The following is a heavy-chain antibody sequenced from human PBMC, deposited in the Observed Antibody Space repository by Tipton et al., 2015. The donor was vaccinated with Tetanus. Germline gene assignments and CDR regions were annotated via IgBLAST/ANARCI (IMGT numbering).Heavy chain of an antibody. Sequence: TLSLTCTVSGGSFRSGDHYWSWIRQPPGKGLEWIGYIYYSGNSDYNPSLKSRVTLSVDTPKNQFSLKLTSLTVADTAVYYCARGGSYSYGPRGFDLWGRGTLVTVSS. J-gene: IGHJ2*01. V-gene: IGHV4-30-4*01. CDR1: GGSFRSGDHY. D-gene: IGHD5-18*01. CDR3: ARGGSYSYGPRGFDL. CDR2: IYYSGNS.